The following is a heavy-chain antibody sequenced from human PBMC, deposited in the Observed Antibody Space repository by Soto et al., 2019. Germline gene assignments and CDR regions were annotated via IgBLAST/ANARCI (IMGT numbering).Heavy chain of an antibody. CDR1: GYTFTSYG. V-gene: IGHV1-18*01. J-gene: IGHJ3*02. CDR3: ARDRKVFYDSSGTPDAFDI. D-gene: IGHD3-22*01. Sequence: ASVKVSCKASGYTFTSYGISWVRQAPGQGLEWMGWISAYNGNTNYAQKLQGRVTMTTDTSTSTAYMELRSLGSDDTAVYYCARDRKVFYDSSGTPDAFDIWGQGTMVTVSS. CDR2: ISAYNGNT.